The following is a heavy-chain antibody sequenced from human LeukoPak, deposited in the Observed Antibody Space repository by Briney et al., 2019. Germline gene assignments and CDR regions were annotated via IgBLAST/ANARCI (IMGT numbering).Heavy chain of an antibody. CDR1: VGTFISYA. CDR3: ARDSLSLEVGAADFDY. V-gene: IGHV1-69*13. CDR2: IIPIFGTA. D-gene: IGHD1-26*01. J-gene: IGHJ4*02. Sequence: SLKVSCKASVGTFISYAISWVRQAPGKALEWMGGIIPIFGTANYAQKFQGRVTITADESTSTAYMELSSLRSEDTAVYYCARDSLSLEVGAADFDYWGQGTLVTVSS.